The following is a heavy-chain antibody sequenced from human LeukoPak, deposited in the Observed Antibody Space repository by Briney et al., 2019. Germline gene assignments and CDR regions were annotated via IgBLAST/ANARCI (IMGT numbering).Heavy chain of an antibody. V-gene: IGHV1-18*01. CDR2: ISAKNGNK. J-gene: IGHJ4*02. CDR3: ARDTEWEKNPDYFDY. CDR1: GYTFTSYG. Sequence: ASVKVSCKASGYTFTSYGISWVRQAPGQGLEWMGWISAKNGNKKYAQKVQGRVTMTTDTSTTTAYMELRSLRSDDTAVYYCARDTEWEKNPDYFDYWGQGTLVTVSS. D-gene: IGHD1-26*01.